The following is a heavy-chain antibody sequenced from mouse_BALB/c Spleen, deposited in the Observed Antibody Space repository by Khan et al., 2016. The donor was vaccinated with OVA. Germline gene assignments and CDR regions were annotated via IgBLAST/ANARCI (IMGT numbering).Heavy chain of an antibody. J-gene: IGHJ3*01. V-gene: IGHV1-74*01. CDR3: ANHDCSGFTY. Sequence: QVQLQQSGPDLVRPGASFNMSCNSSGYTFTNYWIHWVKQRPGQGLEWIGMIDPSSCETILNKKFNDNATLNVDKSSNTDYMPLSSLTSEDHASYSCANHDCSGFTYWGQGTLVTVSA. CDR2: IDPSSCET. D-gene: IGHD6-1*01. CDR1: GYTFTNYW.